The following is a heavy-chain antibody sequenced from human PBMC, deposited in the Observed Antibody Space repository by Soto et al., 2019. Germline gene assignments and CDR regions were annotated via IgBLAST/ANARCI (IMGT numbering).Heavy chain of an antibody. CDR1: GFTFSIYS. J-gene: IGHJ3*02. CDR2: ISSTSSYI. CDR3: ASQRSSSGAFDI. Sequence: GGSLRLSCAASGFTFSIYSIHWVRQAPGKGLEWVSSISSTSSYIYYADSVKGRFTISRDNAKNSLYLQMNSLRAEDTAVYYCASQRSSSGAFDIWGQGTMVTVSS. D-gene: IGHD6-13*01. V-gene: IGHV3-21*01.